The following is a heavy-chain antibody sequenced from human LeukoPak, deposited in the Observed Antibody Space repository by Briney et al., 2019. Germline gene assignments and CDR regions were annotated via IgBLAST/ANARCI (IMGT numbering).Heavy chain of an antibody. CDR1: GYTFTGYY. CDR3: ARDDYDYVWGRYGMDA. D-gene: IGHD3-16*01. Sequence: ASVKVSCKASGYTFTGYYMHWVRQAPGQGLEWMGWINPNSGGTNYAQKFQGRVTMTRDTSISTAYMELSRLRSDDTAVYYCARDDYDYVWGRYGMDAWGQGTTVTVSS. CDR2: INPNSGGT. J-gene: IGHJ6*02. V-gene: IGHV1-2*02.